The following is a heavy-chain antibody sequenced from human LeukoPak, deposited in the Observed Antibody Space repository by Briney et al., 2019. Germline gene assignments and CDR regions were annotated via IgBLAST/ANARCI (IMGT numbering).Heavy chain of an antibody. CDR1: GGSFSGYY. CDR2: INHSGST. V-gene: IGHV4-34*01. J-gene: IGHJ3*02. D-gene: IGHD3-22*01. Sequence: SETLSLTCAVYGGSFSGYYWSWIRQPPGKGLEWIGEINHSGSTNYNPSLKSRVTISVDTSKNQFSLKLSSVTAADTAVYYCARYYDSSGYYFRRFAFDIWGQGTMVTVSS. CDR3: ARYYDSSGYYFRRFAFDI.